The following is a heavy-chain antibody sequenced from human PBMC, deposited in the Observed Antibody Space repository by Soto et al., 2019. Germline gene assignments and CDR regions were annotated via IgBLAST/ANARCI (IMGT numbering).Heavy chain of an antibody. D-gene: IGHD5-12*01. CDR1: GGSFSIYY. V-gene: IGHV4-34*01. CDR3: ARASTIRGFFGMDV. Sequence: LSLTCAGYGGSFSIYYWTWIRQPPGKGLERIGEINHSGSTNYNPSLKSRVTISVDTSKNQFSLKVSSVTAADTAVYYCARASTIRGFFGMDVWGQGTTVTVSS. CDR2: INHSGST. J-gene: IGHJ6*02.